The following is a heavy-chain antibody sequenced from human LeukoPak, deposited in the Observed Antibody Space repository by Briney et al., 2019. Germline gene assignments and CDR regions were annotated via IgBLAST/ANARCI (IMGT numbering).Heavy chain of an antibody. CDR2: ISCDGVNK. Sequence: GGSLRLSCAASGFTFSNYGMHWVRQAPGKGLEWVSLISCDGVNKYYADSVKGRFTISRDNSKNTLYLRMNSLRVEDTALYYCAKLREVVTCYYYYGLDLWGQGTTVTVSS. CDR1: GFTFSNYG. CDR3: AKLREVVTCYYYYGLDL. V-gene: IGHV3-30*18. D-gene: IGHD2-21*02. J-gene: IGHJ6*02.